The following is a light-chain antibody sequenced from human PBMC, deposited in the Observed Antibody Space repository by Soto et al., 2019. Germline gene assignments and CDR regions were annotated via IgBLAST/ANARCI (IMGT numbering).Light chain of an antibody. CDR2: GAS. V-gene: IGKV3-20*01. J-gene: IGKJ2*01. CDR3: QQYGSSPPYT. CDR1: QSVSSTY. Sequence: EIVLTQSPGTLSLSPGERATLSCRASQSVSSTYLAWYQQKPGQAPRLLLYGASSRATGIPDRFSGSGSGTDFTLTISRREPEDFAVYYCQQYGSSPPYTFVQGTKLEIK.